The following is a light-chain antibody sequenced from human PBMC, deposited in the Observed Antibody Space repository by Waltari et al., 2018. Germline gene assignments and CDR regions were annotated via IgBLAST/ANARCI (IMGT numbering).Light chain of an antibody. CDR1: QSVLYSSNNKYY. V-gene: IGKV4-1*01. CDR3: QQYYSSPRT. J-gene: IGKJ1*01. CDR2: WAS. Sequence: EIVMTQSPDPLAVSLGERATINCKSSQSVLYSSNNKYYLAWYQHKPGQPPKLLIYWASIRESGVPDRFSGSGSGTDFTLTISSLQAEDVAVYYCQQYYSSPRTFGQGTKVEIK.